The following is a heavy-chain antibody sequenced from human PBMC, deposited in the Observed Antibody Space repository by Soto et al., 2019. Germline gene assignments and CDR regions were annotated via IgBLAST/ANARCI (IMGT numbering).Heavy chain of an antibody. D-gene: IGHD1-26*01. CDR2: ISYDGSNK. J-gene: IGHJ4*02. Sequence: GGSLRLSCAASGFTFSSYAMHWVRQAPGKGLEWVAVISYDGSNKYYADSVKGRFTISRDNSKNTLYLQMNSLRAEDTAVYYCARGLVGAVGDCWGQGTLVTVSS. CDR3: ARGLVGAVGDC. V-gene: IGHV3-30-3*01. CDR1: GFTFSSYA.